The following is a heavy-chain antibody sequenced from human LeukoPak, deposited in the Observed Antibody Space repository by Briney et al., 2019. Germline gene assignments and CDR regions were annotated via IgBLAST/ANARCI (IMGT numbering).Heavy chain of an antibody. CDR1: GFIFNNYW. CDR3: ARDRWGYSYGGD. V-gene: IGHV3-7*01. Sequence: PGGSLRLSCVASGFIFNNYWMSWVRQAPGKGLEWVANIKEDGREKFYVDSVRGRFTISRDNAKNSLYLQMNSLRAEDTAVYYCARDRWGYSYGGDWGQGTLVTVSS. J-gene: IGHJ4*02. D-gene: IGHD5-18*01. CDR2: IKEDGREK.